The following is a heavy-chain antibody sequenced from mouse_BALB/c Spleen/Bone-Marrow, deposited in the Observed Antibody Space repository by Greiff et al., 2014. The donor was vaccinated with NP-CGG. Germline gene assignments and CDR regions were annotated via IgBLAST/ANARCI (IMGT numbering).Heavy chain of an antibody. CDR2: INPSTGYT. D-gene: IGHD1-1*01. CDR1: GYTFSRYW. CDR3: ARGDYYGKGGAMDY. V-gene: IGHV1-7*01. J-gene: IGHJ4*01. Sequence: QVQLKESGAELAKPGGSVKMSCKASGYTFSRYWIHWGKPGAGQGLGWIGYINPSTGYTEYNQKFKDKATLTADKSSSTAYMQLSSLTSEDSAVYYCARGDYYGKGGAMDYWGQGTSVTVSS.